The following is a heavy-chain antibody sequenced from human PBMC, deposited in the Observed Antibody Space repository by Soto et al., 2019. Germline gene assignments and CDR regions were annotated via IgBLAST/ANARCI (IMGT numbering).Heavy chain of an antibody. CDR2: ISDSTTYI. CDR1: GFTFSTYS. J-gene: IGHJ6*02. CDR3: ARDFEVRRKLVPTWGTYYSFYDMAV. D-gene: IGHD3-16*01. V-gene: IGHV3-21*01. Sequence: KAGGSLRLSCAASGFTFSTYSMNWVRQAPGKGLELVSSISDSTTYIYYADSVKGRFTISRDNAKNSLYLQMNSLRAEDTAVYYCARDFEVRRKLVPTWGTYYSFYDMAVGGQGTTVTVSS.